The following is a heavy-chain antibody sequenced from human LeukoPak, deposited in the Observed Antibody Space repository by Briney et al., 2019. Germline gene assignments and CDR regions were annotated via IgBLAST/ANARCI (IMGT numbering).Heavy chain of an antibody. J-gene: IGHJ4*02. CDR3: ARDKPSLY. V-gene: IGHV4-34*01. Sequence: PSETLSLTCAFSGGSFSGYYWSWIRQPPGKGLEWIGEINHSGSINYNPSLTSRVTISVDTSKNQFSLKLTSVTDADTAVYYCARDKPSLYWGQGTLVTVSS. CDR1: GGSFSGYY. CDR2: INHSGSI.